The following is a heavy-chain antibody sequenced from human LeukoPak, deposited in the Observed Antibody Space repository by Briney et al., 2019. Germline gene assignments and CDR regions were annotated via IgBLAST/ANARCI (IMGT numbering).Heavy chain of an antibody. CDR3: ASPLRARWILWRY. Sequence: GGSLRLSCAASGFTFSSYGMSWVRQAPGRGLEWVSSISGSSSYIYYADSVRGRFTISRDNAKKSVYLQMNSLRAEDTAVYYCASPLRARWILWRYWGQGTLVTVSS. D-gene: IGHD3-10*01. CDR1: GFTFSSYG. J-gene: IGHJ4*02. CDR2: ISGSSSYI. V-gene: IGHV3-21*01.